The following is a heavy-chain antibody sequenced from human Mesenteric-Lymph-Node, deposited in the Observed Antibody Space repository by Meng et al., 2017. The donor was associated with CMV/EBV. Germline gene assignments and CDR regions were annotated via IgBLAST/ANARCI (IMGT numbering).Heavy chain of an antibody. Sequence: GGSLRLSCAASGFTFSTYAMSWVRHVPGKGLEWVSSISGSGGSIYYADSVKGRFTISRDNSKNTLYLQMDGLRGEDTATYFCARDPPQYCSGSSCYIFFDSWGHGTLVTVSS. V-gene: IGHV3-23*01. CDR3: ARDPPQYCSGSSCYIFFDS. CDR1: GFTFSTYA. J-gene: IGHJ4*01. D-gene: IGHD2-2*02. CDR2: ISGSGGSI.